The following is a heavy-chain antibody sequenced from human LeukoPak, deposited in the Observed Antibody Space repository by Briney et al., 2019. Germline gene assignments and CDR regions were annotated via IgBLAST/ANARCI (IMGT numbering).Heavy chain of an antibody. CDR3: ARSGFLPQSSWFDY. D-gene: IGHD2-2*01. J-gene: IGHJ4*02. V-gene: IGHV1-69*05. CDR2: IIPIFGTA. Sequence: GASVKVSCKASGGTFSSYAISWVRQAPGQGLEWMGGIIPIFGTANYAQKFQGRVTITTDESTSTAYMELSSLRSEDTVVYYCARSGFLPQSSWFDYWGQGTLVTVSS. CDR1: GGTFSSYA.